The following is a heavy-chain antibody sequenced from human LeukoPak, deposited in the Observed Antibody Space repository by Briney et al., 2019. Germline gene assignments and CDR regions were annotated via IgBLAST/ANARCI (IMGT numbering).Heavy chain of an antibody. Sequence: GSLRLSCAASGFTFSSYAMSWVRQPPGKGLEWIGSIYYSGSTYYNPSLKSRVTISVDTSKNQFSLKLSSVTAADTAVYYCARDSGWFGELLGYWGQGTLVTVSS. D-gene: IGHD3-10*01. V-gene: IGHV4-39*07. J-gene: IGHJ4*02. CDR3: ARDSGWFGELLGY. CDR2: IYYSGST. CDR1: GFTFSSYA.